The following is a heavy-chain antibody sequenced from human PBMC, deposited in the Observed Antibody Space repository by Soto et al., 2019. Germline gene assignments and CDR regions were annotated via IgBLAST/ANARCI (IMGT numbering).Heavy chain of an antibody. D-gene: IGHD3-22*01. CDR1: GGSISSSSYY. J-gene: IGHJ1*01. V-gene: IGHV4-39*01. Sequence: QLQLQESGPGLVKPSETLSLTCTVSGGSISSSSYYWGWIRQPPGKGLEWIGRIYDSGSTYYNPSPKSRVTISVYTTKNQSSLKLSSVTAADTAVYYCARLYDYDSSGYYNGGWSFQHWGQGTLVTVSS. CDR3: ARLYDYDSSGYYNGGWSFQH. CDR2: IYDSGST.